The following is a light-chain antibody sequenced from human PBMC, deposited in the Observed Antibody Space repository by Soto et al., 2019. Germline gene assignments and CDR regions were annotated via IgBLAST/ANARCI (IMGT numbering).Light chain of an antibody. V-gene: IGKV3-15*01. CDR2: FAS. Sequence: EIVMTQSPATLSVSPGERATLSCRASQSVSNNLAWYQQKPGQAPRLRIYFASTRATGIPARFSGSGSGTEFTLTISSLQSEDFAVYYCQQYNKWPLTFGGGTKVETK. J-gene: IGKJ4*01. CDR3: QQYNKWPLT. CDR1: QSVSNN.